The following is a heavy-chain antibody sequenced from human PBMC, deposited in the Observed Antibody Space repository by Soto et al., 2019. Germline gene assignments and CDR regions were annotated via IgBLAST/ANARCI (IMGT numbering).Heavy chain of an antibody. J-gene: IGHJ4*02. CDR2: INPDGSEK. Sequence: GGSLRLSCAASGFTFSSFWMDWVRQAPGKGLEWVANINPDGSEKQYVDSVKGRFTISRDNAKNSLYLQMSSVTAEDSALYYCSRSLDSWGQGNRVTVSS. V-gene: IGHV3-7*01. CDR1: GFTFSSFW. CDR3: SRSLDS.